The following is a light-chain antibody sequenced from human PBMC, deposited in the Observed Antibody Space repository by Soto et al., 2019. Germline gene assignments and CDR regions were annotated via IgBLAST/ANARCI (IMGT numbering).Light chain of an antibody. CDR2: DVN. CDR1: SSDIGAYNF. J-gene: IGLJ2*01. V-gene: IGLV2-14*03. CDR3: TSWTTSTTMI. Sequence: QSVLTQPASVSGSPGQSITISCTGTSSDIGAYNFVSWYQQHPGKAPKLMLYDVNIRPSGVSNRFSGSKSVNTASLTISGLQAEDEADYYCTSWTTSTTMIFGGGTKVTVL.